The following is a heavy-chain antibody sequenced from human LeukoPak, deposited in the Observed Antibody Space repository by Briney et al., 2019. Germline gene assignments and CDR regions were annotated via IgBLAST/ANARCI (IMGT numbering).Heavy chain of an antibody. V-gene: IGHV1-2*02. Sequence: ASVKVSCEASGYTFTGYYMHWVRQAPGQGLEWMGWINPNSGGTNYAQKFQGRVTMTRDTFISTAYMELSSLRSDDTAVYYCARVPSDYSDNALDIWGQGTLVTVSS. D-gene: IGHD3-22*01. CDR1: GYTFTGYY. CDR3: ARVPSDYSDNALDI. CDR2: INPNSGGT. J-gene: IGHJ3*02.